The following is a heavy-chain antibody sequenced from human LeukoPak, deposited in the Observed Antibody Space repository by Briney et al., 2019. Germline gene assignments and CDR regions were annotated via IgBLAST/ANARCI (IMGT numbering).Heavy chain of an antibody. CDR2: INPNSGDT. Sequence: ASVKVSCKASGYTFTAYYVHWVRQAPGQGLEWMGWINPNSGDTDYAQKFQGRVTMTRDTSISTAYVELNSLRSDDTAVYYCARDTSFSLGNDCFDCWGQGTLVTVSS. V-gene: IGHV1-2*02. CDR3: ARDTSFSLGNDCFDC. CDR1: GYTFTAYY. D-gene: IGHD3-16*01. J-gene: IGHJ4*02.